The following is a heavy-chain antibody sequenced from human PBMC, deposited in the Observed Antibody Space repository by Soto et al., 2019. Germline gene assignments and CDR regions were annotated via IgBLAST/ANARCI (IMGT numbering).Heavy chain of an antibody. V-gene: IGHV4-59*01. CDR1: GGSISGYY. D-gene: IGHD2-21*02. CDR3: ARDLWGYCGTDCYPLDV. CDR2: MYNTGST. Sequence: QVQLQESGPGLVKPSETLSLTCTVSGGSISGYYWSWIRQPPGKGLEWIGYMYNTGSTVYNPSFQSRVTISVDTSXHXLSLKLNSVTAADTAVYYCARDLWGYCGTDCYPLDVWGQGTTVTVSS. J-gene: IGHJ6*02.